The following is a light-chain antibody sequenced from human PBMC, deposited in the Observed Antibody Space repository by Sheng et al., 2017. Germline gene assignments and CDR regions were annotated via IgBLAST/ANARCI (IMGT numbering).Light chain of an antibody. J-gene: IGLJ3*02. V-gene: IGLV2-14*03. CDR2: DVS. Sequence: QSALTQPASVSGSPGQSITISCTGTSSDVGGYNYVSWYQQHPGKGPKVIIYDVSHRPSGVSNRFSGSILGNKAALTITGAQADDESDYYCLLYMDSGIWVFGGGTKLTVL. CDR3: LLYMDSGIWV. CDR1: SSDVGGYNY.